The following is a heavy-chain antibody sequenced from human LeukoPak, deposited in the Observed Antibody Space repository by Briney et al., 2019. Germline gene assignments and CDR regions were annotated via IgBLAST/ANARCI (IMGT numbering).Heavy chain of an antibody. CDR1: GGSFSGYY. V-gene: IGHV4-34*01. CDR3: ARQSDRGWPHYYYYMDV. D-gene: IGHD6-19*01. CDR2: INHSGST. Sequence: PSETLSLTCAVYGGSFSGYYWSWIRQPPGKGLEWIGEINHSGSTNYNPSLKSRVTISVDTSKNQFSLKLSSVTAADTAVYYCARQSDRGWPHYYYYMDVWGKGTTVTVSS. J-gene: IGHJ6*03.